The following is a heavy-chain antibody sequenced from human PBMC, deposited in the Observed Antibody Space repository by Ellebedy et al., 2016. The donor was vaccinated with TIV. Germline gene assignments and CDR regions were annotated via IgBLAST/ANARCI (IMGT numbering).Heavy chain of an antibody. Sequence: GGSLRLSCAASGFTFSSYSMTWVRQAPGKGLEWVSSISSSSSYIYYADSVKGRFTISRDNAKNSLYLQMNSLRAEDTAEYYCASWDYSGSYSLLDAFDIWGQGTMVTVSS. CDR1: GFTFSSYS. CDR2: ISSSSSYI. V-gene: IGHV3-21*01. CDR3: ASWDYSGSYSLLDAFDI. J-gene: IGHJ3*02. D-gene: IGHD1-26*01.